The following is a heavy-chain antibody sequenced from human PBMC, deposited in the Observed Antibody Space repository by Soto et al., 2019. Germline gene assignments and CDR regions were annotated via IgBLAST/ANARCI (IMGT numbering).Heavy chain of an antibody. J-gene: IGHJ2*01. Sequence: EVQLLESGGGLVQPGGSLRLSCAASGFNFSRYAMSWVRQAPGQGLEWVSAISGSCTSTDYADSVKGRFTISRNNSKNTLYLQMNILRAEDTAVFYGAKYRYCSSTSCSYWYFDLWGRGTLVTVSS. CDR2: ISGSCTST. CDR3: AKYRYCSSTSCSYWYFDL. V-gene: IGHV3-23*01. D-gene: IGHD2-2*01. CDR1: GFNFSRYA.